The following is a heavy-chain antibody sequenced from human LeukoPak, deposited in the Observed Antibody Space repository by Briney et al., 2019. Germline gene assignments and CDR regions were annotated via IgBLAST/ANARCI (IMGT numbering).Heavy chain of an antibody. CDR2: INHSGGT. J-gene: IGHJ4*02. CDR1: GGSFSGYY. Sequence: PSETLSLTCAVYGGSFSGYYWSWIRQPPGKGLEWIGEINHSGGTNYNPSLKSRVTISVDTSKNQFSLKLSSVTAADTAVYYCASGIWFGESSFDYWGQGTLVTVSS. CDR3: ASGIWFGESSFDY. D-gene: IGHD3-10*01. V-gene: IGHV4-34*01.